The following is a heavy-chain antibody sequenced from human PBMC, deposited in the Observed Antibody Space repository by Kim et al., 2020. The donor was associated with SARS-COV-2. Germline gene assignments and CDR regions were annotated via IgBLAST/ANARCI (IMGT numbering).Heavy chain of an antibody. V-gene: IGHV3-53*01. D-gene: IGHD6-13*01. CDR1: GFTVSTNY. J-gene: IGHJ4*02. CDR2: IYNNGTT. CDR3: ARDCCRSSWYSH. Sequence: GGSLRLSCAASGFTVSTNYLSWVRQAPGKGLEWVSAIYNNGTTNYADSVKGRFTISRESSKKTMSLQMNSLRAEDTAVYFFARDCCRSSWYSHWGQGTLVTVYS.